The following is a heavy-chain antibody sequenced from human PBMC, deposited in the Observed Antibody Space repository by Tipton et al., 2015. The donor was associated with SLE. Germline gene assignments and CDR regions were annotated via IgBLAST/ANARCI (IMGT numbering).Heavy chain of an antibody. Sequence: QLVQSGGGVVQPGRSLRLSCAASGFTFSSYAMHWVRQAPGKGLEWVAVISYDGSNKYYADSVKGRFTISRDNSKNTLYLQMNSLRAEDTAVYYCASQNDSSGGSHAFDIWGQGTMVTVSS. CDR2: ISYDGSNK. J-gene: IGHJ3*02. CDR1: GFTFSSYA. D-gene: IGHD3-22*01. V-gene: IGHV3-30-3*01. CDR3: ASQNDSSGGSHAFDI.